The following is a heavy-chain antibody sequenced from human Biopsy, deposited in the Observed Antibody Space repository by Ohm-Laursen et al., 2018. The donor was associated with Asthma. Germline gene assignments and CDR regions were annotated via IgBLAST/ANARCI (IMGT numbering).Heavy chain of an antibody. V-gene: IGHV3-30*18. CDR3: AKRRGYSDFNDFDY. D-gene: IGHD4-11*01. CDR1: GFTFSRYA. J-gene: IGHJ4*01. Sequence: SLRLSCTASGFTFSRYAIHWVRQAPGKGLEWVAVISHDVQTQHYAESVKGRFALSRDNSQNTLYLQMISLRTDDTAMYYCAKRRGYSDFNDFDYWGHGTLVTVSS. CDR2: ISHDVQTQ.